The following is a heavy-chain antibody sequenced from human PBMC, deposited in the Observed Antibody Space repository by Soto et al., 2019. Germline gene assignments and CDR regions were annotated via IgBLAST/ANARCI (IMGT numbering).Heavy chain of an antibody. CDR3: ARGRYGDY. Sequence: QVHLVQSGAEVKKPGASVKVSCKGSGYAFTTYGITCVRQAPGQGLEWIGWISAHSGNTNYAQKLQGRVTVTRDTSTSTAYMELRSLRSDDTDVYYCARGRYGDYWGQGALVTVSS. CDR1: GYAFTTYG. V-gene: IGHV1-18*01. D-gene: IGHD1-1*01. CDR2: ISAHSGNT. J-gene: IGHJ4*02.